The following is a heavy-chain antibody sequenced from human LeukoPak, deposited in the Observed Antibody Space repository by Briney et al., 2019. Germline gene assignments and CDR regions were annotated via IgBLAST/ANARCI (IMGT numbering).Heavy chain of an antibody. CDR2: IIPILGIA. CDR3: ARVRYSSGWYLESDY. CDR1: GGTFSSYA. J-gene: IGHJ4*02. D-gene: IGHD6-19*01. V-gene: IGHV1-69*04. Sequence: ASVKVSCKASGGTFSSYAISWVRQAPGQGLEWMGRIIPILGIANYAQKFQGRVTITADKSTSTAYMELSSLRSEDTAVYYCARVRYSSGWYLESDYWGQGTLVTVSS.